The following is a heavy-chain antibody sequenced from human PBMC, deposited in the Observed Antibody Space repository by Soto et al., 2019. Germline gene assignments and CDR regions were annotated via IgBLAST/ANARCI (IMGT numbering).Heavy chain of an antibody. CDR2: IKQDGSEK. CDR3: AREVRGYYGDRLTFDY. J-gene: IGHJ4*02. Sequence: GGSLRLSCAASGFTFSSYWMSWVRQAPGKGLEWVANIKQDGSEKYYVDSVKGRFTISRDNAKNSLYLQMNSLRAEDTAVYYCAREVRGYYGDRLTFDYWGQGTLVTVSS. D-gene: IGHD4-17*01. CDR1: GFTFSSYW. V-gene: IGHV3-7*01.